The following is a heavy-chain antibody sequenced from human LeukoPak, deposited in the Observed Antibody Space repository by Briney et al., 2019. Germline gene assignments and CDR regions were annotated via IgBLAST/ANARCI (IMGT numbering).Heavy chain of an antibody. V-gene: IGHV1-2*02. CDR3: ATVYSSGWYHDY. J-gene: IGHJ4*02. CDR2: INPKSGDT. D-gene: IGHD6-19*01. CDR1: GYTFTDYY. Sequence: ASVKVSCKASGYTFTDYYMHWVRQAPGQGLEWMGWINPKSGDTTYAQTFQGRVTMTRDTSMSTAYMELSSLRSDDTAVYYCATVYSSGWYHDYWGQGTLVTVSS.